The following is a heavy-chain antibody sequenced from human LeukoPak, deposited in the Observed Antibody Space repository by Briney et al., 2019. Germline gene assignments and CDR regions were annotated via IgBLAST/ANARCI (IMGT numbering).Heavy chain of an antibody. V-gene: IGHV1-2*02. CDR2: INSHSGGT. J-gene: IGHJ4*02. CDR1: GYTFTGYY. D-gene: IGHD6-13*01. CDR3: ARYTITAAGSPFDY. Sequence: ASVKVSCKASGYTFTGYYVHWVRQAPGQGLAWMGWINSHSGGTDYAHKFQGRVTMTRDTSISTAYMELSRLKSDDTAVYYCARYTITAAGSPFDYWGQGTLVTVSS.